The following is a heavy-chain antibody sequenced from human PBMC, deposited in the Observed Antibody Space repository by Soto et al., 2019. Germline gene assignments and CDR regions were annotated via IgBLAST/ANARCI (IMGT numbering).Heavy chain of an antibody. CDR1: GGSISSGGYY. J-gene: IGHJ3*02. CDR3: ARDVVSSSAFDI. CDR2: IYYSGST. D-gene: IGHD2-2*01. V-gene: IGHV4-31*03. Sequence: QVQLQESGPGLVKPSQTLSLTCTVSGGSISSGGYYWSWIRQHPGKGLEWIGYIYYSGSTYYNPSLKSRVTISVDTSKNQFXXKLSSVXXADTXVXXXARDVVSSSAFDIWGQGTMVTVSS.